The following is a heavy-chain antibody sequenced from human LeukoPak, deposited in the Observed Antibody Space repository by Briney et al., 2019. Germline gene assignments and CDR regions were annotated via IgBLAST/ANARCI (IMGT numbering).Heavy chain of an antibody. CDR3: ASTYYYDSSGYSSLNY. J-gene: IGHJ4*02. CDR1: GFTFSSYA. Sequence: PGRSPRLSCAASGFTFSSYAMHWVRQAPGKGLEWVAVISYDGSNKYYADSVKGRFTISRDNSKNTLYLQMNSLRAEDTAVYYCASTYYYDSSGYSSLNYWGQGTLVTVSS. V-gene: IGHV3-30-3*01. CDR2: ISYDGSNK. D-gene: IGHD3-22*01.